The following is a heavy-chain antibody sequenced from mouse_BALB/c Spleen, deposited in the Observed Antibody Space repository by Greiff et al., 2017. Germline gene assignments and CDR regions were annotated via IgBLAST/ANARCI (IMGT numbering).Heavy chain of an antibody. J-gene: IGHJ2*01. D-gene: IGHD2-14*01. V-gene: IGHV1-5*01. CDR1: GYTFTSYW. Sequence: EVQLQQSGAELVRPGTSVKVSCKASGYTFTSYWMHWVKQRPGQGLEWIGAIYPGNSDTSYNQKFKGKAKLTAVTSTRTAYMELISLTNEDSAVYYCTMGKASYRYDDALDYWGQGTTLTVSS. CDR2: IYPGNSDT. CDR3: TMGKASYRYDDALDY.